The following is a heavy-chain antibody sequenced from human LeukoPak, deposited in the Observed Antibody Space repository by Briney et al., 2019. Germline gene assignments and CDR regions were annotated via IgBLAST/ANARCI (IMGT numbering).Heavy chain of an antibody. Sequence: ASVKVSCKASGYTFTGYYMHWVRQAPGQGLEWMGRINPNSGGTNYAQKFQGRVTMTRDTSISTAYMELSRLRSDDTAVYYCARVFYDSSGPFDYWDQGTLVTVSS. D-gene: IGHD3-22*01. CDR1: GYTFTGYY. J-gene: IGHJ4*02. V-gene: IGHV1-2*06. CDR3: ARVFYDSSGPFDY. CDR2: INPNSGGT.